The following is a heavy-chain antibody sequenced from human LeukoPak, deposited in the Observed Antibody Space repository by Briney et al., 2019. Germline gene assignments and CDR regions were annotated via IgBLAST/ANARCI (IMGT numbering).Heavy chain of an antibody. D-gene: IGHD6-19*01. CDR3: ARDGCGGWCSGYDY. CDR1: GYTFTGYY. V-gene: IGHV1-2*02. J-gene: IGHJ4*02. CDR2: INPNSGGT. Sequence: ASVKVSCKASGYTFTGYYMHWGRHAPGQGLEWMGWINPNSGGTNYAQKFQGRVTMTRDTSISTAYMELSRLRSDDTAVYYCARDGCGGWCSGYDYWGQGTLVTVSS.